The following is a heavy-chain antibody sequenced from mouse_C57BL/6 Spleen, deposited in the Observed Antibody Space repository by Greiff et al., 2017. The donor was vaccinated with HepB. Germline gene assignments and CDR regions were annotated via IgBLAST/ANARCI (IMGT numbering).Heavy chain of an antibody. V-gene: IGHV5-17*01. CDR2: ISSGSSTI. Sequence: EVMLVESGGGLVKPGGSLKLSCAASGFTFSDYGMHWVRQAPEKGLEWVAYISSGSSTIYYADTVKGRFTISRDNAKNTLFLQMTSLRSEDTAMYYCARRSFTTVVATKGYYFDYWGQGTTLTVSS. D-gene: IGHD1-1*01. CDR1: GFTFSDYG. J-gene: IGHJ2*01. CDR3: ARRSFTTVVATKGYYFDY.